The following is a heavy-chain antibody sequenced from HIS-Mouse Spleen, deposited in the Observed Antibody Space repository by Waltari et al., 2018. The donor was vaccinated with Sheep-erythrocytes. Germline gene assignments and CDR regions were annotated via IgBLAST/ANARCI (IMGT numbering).Heavy chain of an antibody. Sequence: EVQLVQSGAEVKKPGESLKISCKGSGYSFTRYWIGWVRQMPGKGLGWMGSICTVDSETRYSPAFQGQVNMSADKSISTAYLQWSSLKASDTAMYYCARLAASGSYRVFDYWGQGTLVTVSS. CDR2: ICTVDSET. V-gene: IGHV5-51*01. J-gene: IGHJ4*02. CDR3: ARLAASGSYRVFDY. CDR1: GYSFTRYW. D-gene: IGHD3-10*01.